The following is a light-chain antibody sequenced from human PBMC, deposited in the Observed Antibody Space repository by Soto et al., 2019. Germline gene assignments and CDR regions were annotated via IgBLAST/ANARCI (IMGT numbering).Light chain of an antibody. Sequence: DIQMTQSPSSLSASVGDRVTITCRASQDISNYLAWYQQKPGKIPKVLIYAASTFQSGVPSRFSGSGSGTDFTLTISSLQPEDVATYYCQRYNTAPWTFGQGTKVDI. V-gene: IGKV1-27*01. CDR3: QRYNTAPWT. CDR1: QDISNY. CDR2: AAS. J-gene: IGKJ1*01.